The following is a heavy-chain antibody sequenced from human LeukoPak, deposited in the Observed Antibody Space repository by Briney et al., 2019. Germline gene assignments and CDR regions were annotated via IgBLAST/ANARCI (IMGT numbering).Heavy chain of an antibody. CDR1: GGTFSSYA. V-gene: IGHV1-69*13. D-gene: IGHD3-3*01. J-gene: IGHJ4*02. CDR3: ATYNFWSGYPLNDYFDY. CDR2: IIPIFGTA. Sequence: SVKVSCKASGGTFSSYAISWVRQAPGQGLEWMGGIIPIFGTANYAQKFQGRVTITADESTSTAYMELSSLRSGDTAVYYCATYNFWSGYPLNDYFDYWGQGTLVTVSS.